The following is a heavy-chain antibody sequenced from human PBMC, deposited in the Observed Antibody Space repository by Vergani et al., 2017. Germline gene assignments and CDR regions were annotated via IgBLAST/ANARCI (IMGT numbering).Heavy chain of an antibody. D-gene: IGHD3-22*01. J-gene: IGHJ4*02. V-gene: IGHV1-46*01. CDR2: INPSGSST. Sequence: QVLLVQSGAEVKKPGASVRVSCKTSGYTFTNYYIHWVRQAPGQGLEWMGIINPSGSSTTYAQQFQGRLTMTRDTSTSTVYMDLSNLRSEDTAVYYCARDSYDSSGLGHPHYWGQGTLVTVSS. CDR1: GYTFTNYY. CDR3: ARDSYDSSGLGHPHY.